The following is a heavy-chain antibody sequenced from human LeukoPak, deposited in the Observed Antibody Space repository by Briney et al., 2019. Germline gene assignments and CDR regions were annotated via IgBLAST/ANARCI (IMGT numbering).Heavy chain of an antibody. CDR3: ARSAAARLYYFDY. CDR2: IYPGDSDT. Sequence: GESLKISCKGSGYSFTSYWIAWVRQTPGKGLEWMGIIYPGDSDTRYSPSFQGRVTISADRSISTAYLQWSSLKASDTAIYYCARSAAARLYYFDYWGQGTLVTVSS. J-gene: IGHJ4*02. D-gene: IGHD2-2*01. CDR1: GYSFTSYW. V-gene: IGHV5-51*01.